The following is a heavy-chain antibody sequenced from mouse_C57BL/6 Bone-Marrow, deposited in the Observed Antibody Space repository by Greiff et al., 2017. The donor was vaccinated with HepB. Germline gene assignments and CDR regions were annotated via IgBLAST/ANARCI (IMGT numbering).Heavy chain of an antibody. V-gene: IGHV3-8*01. CDR1: GYSITSDY. CDR2: ISYSGST. CDR3: ARYKDLLSNAMDY. J-gene: IGHJ4*01. Sequence: EVKVVESGPGLAKPSQTLSLTCSVTGYSITSDYWNWIRKFPGNKLEYMGYISYSGSTYYNPSLKSRISITRDTSKNQYYLQLNSVTTEDTATYYCARYKDLLSNAMDYWGQGTSVTVSS. D-gene: IGHD2-1*01.